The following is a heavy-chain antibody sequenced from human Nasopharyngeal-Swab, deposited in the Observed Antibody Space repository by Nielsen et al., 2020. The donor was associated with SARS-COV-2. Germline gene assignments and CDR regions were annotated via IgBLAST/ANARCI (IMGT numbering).Heavy chain of an antibody. CDR2: IYSGGSST. CDR1: GFTFNSYA. J-gene: IGHJ4*02. Sequence: GESLKISCAASGFTFNSYAMSWVRQAPGKGLEWVSVIYSGGSSTYYADSVKGRFAISRDNSKNTLYLQMNSLRAEDTAVYYCAKDLDPLNYYDSSGVLGYWGQGTLVTVSS. D-gene: IGHD3-22*01. V-gene: IGHV3-23*03. CDR3: AKDLDPLNYYDSSGVLGY.